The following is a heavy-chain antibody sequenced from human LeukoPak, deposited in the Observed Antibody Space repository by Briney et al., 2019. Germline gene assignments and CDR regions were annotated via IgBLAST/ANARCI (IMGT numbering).Heavy chain of an antibody. V-gene: IGHV1-46*01. Sequence: ASVKVSCKASGYIFTSYSIHWVRQAPGQGLEWMGVINPSGGSTSYAQKFQGRVTMTRDMSTSTVYMELSSLRSEDTAVYYCARGWEPPVDAFDIWGQGTMVTVSS. CDR3: ARGWEPPVDAFDI. CDR2: INPSGGST. D-gene: IGHD1-26*01. CDR1: GYIFTSYS. J-gene: IGHJ3*02.